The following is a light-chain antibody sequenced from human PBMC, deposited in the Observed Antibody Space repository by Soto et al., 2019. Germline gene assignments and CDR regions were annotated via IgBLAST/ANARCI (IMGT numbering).Light chain of an antibody. CDR2: GAT. CDR3: QQYNNWPPWT. CDR1: QSVSSN. V-gene: IGKV3-15*01. Sequence: SRATLSVSPGERATLSCRASQSVSSNLAWYQQKPGQAPRLLIYGATTRATGIPARFSGSGSGTEFTLTISSLQSEDFAVYYCQQYNNWPPWTFGQGTKVDIK. J-gene: IGKJ1*01.